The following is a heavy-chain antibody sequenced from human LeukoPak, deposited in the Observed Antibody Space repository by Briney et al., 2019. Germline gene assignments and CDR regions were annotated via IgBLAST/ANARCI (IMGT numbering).Heavy chain of an antibody. J-gene: IGHJ4*02. CDR2: IYYSGST. D-gene: IGHD1-26*01. CDR3: ARSGSYPDY. CDR1: GGSISSSSYY. V-gene: IGHV4-39*01. Sequence: SETLSLTCTVSGGSISSSSYYWGWIRQPPGKGLEWIGSIYYSGSTYYNPSLKSRVTISVDTSKNQFSLKLSSVIAADTAVYYCARSGSYPDYWGQGTLVTVSS.